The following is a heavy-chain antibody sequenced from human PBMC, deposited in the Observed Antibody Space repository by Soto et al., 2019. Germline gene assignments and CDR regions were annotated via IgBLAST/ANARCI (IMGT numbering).Heavy chain of an antibody. V-gene: IGHV3-23*01. CDR1: GFTFSSYA. CDR2: ISGSGGST. J-gene: IGHJ4*02. D-gene: IGHD2-15*01. CDR3: AKNPPLGYCSGGSCYPGGGAY. Sequence: AGSLRLSCAASGFTFSSYAMSWVRQAPGKGLEWVSAISGSGGSTYYADSVKGRFTISRDNSKNTLYLQMNSLRAEDTAVYYCAKNPPLGYCSGGSCYPGGGAYWGQGTLVTVSS.